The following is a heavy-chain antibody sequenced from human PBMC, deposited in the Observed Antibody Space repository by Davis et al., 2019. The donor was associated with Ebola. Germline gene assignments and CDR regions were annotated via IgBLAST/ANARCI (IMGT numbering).Heavy chain of an antibody. J-gene: IGHJ4*02. CDR1: GFTFSSYS. D-gene: IGHD6-6*01. CDR3: ASGRSSTWTTFHY. V-gene: IGHV3-48*02. Sequence: PGGSLRLSCAASGFTFSSYSMNWVRQAPGKGLEWVSYISSGSSTIYYADSVKGRFTISRDNAKNSLYLQMSSLRDEDTAVYYCASGRSSTWTTFHYWGQGTLVTVSS. CDR2: ISSGSSTI.